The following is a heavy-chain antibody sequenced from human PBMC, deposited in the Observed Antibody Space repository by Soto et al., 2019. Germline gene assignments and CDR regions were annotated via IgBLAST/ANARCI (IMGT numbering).Heavy chain of an antibody. CDR1: GFTLSDYY. J-gene: IGHJ6*03. CDR3: ARRTMGNYYYMDV. D-gene: IGHD3-10*01. CDR2: ISSSGTID. Sequence: QVQLVESGGGLVKPGGSLRLSCVASGFTLSDYYMSWIRQAPGKGLEWVSYISSSGTIDNYADSVKGRFTISRDNAKNSLFLQMNGLRAEDTAVHYCARRTMGNYYYMDVWGKGTTVTVSS. V-gene: IGHV3-11*01.